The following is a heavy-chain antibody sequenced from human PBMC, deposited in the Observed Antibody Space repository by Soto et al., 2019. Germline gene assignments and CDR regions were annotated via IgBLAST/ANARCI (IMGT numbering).Heavy chain of an antibody. CDR2: ISYDGSNK. CDR1: GFTFSNYA. V-gene: IGHV3-30-3*01. D-gene: IGHD6-19*01. Sequence: VQLLESGGGLVQPGGSLRLSCAASGFTFSNYAMSWVRQAPGKGLAWVAVISYDGSNKYYADSVKGRFTISRDNSKNTMYLQMNSLRVEDTAVYYCARPYSSGWYGDLDYWGQGTLVTVSS. CDR3: ARPYSSGWYGDLDY. J-gene: IGHJ4*02.